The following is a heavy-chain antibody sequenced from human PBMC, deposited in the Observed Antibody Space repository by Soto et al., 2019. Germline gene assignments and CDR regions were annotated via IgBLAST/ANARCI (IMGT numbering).Heavy chain of an antibody. CDR1: GFTFSSYE. Sequence: PGGSLRLSCAASGFTFSSYEMNWVRQAPGKGLEWVSYISSSGSTIYYADSVKGRFTISRDNAKNSLYLQMNSLRAEDTAVYYCARASLTMVRGVTYYYYYGMDVLGPGTTVTVSS. CDR2: ISSSGSTI. D-gene: IGHD3-10*01. CDR3: ARASLTMVRGVTYYYYYGMDV. V-gene: IGHV3-48*03. J-gene: IGHJ6*02.